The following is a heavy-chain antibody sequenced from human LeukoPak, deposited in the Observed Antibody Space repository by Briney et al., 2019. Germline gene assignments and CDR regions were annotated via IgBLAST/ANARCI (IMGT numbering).Heavy chain of an antibody. CDR2: IIPIFGTA. V-gene: IGHV1-69*13. D-gene: IGHD3-16*02. CDR3: ARGPTFGGVIVYTPFDY. Sequence: SVKVSCKASGGTFSSYAISWVRQAPGQGLEWMGGIIPIFGTASYAQKFQGRVTITADESTSTAYMELSSLRSEDTAVYYCARGPTFGGVIVYTPFDYWGQGTLVTVSS. CDR1: GGTFSSYA. J-gene: IGHJ4*02.